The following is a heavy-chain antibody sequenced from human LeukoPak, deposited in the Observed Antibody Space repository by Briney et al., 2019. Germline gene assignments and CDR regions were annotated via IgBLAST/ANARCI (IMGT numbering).Heavy chain of an antibody. CDR3: AKAGIGVVGYFDY. J-gene: IGHJ4*02. D-gene: IGHD6-19*01. CDR2: IRGSGGGT. V-gene: IGHV3-23*01. CDR1: GFTFISYA. Sequence: GGSLRLSCAASGFTFISYAMSWVRQAPGKGLEWVSIIRGSGGGTYYADSVKGRFTISRDNSKNTLYLQMNSLRDEDTALYYCAKAGIGVVGYFDYWGQGTLVTVSS.